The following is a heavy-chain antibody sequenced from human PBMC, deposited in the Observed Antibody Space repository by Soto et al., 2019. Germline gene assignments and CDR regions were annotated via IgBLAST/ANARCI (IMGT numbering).Heavy chain of an antibody. Sequence: QVQLVQSGAAVNKPESSVNVSCPASGGTFSSYAISWVRQSPGQGLEWMGGIIPIFGTANYAQKFQGRVTIPADYSTSTAYMELRSLRSEYTDVYYCARDQPIEGASWGKGTKVTVSS. V-gene: IGHV1-69*01. CDR1: GGTFSSYA. J-gene: IGHJ3*01. D-gene: IGHD1-26*01. CDR3: ARDQPIEGAS. CDR2: IIPIFGTA.